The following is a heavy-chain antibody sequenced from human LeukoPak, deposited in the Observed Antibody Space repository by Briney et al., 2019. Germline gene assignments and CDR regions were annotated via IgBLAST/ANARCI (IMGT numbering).Heavy chain of an antibody. CDR1: GYSFTSYW. V-gene: IGHV5-51*01. D-gene: IGHD3-10*01. J-gene: IGHJ4*02. Sequence: HGESLKISCKGSGYSFTSYWIGGVRQMPGKGLEWMGIIYPGDSDTRYSPSLQGPVNISADKSISTAYLQWSSLKASDTAMYYCARLYYGSGSYYRRASKLGYYFDYWGQGTLVTVSS. CDR2: IYPGDSDT. CDR3: ARLYYGSGSYYRRASKLGYYFDY.